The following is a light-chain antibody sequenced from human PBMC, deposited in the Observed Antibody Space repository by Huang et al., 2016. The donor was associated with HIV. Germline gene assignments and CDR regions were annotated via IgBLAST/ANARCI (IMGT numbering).Light chain of an antibody. CDR1: QSVSSN. V-gene: IGKV3D-15*01. Sequence: EVVMTQSPATLSVSPGERATLSCRASQSVSSNLAWYQQKPGQAPRLLIYGASTRATGIPARFSGSGSGTEFTLTICSLQSEDFAVYYCQQYNNWPPVTFGQGTKLEIK. CDR3: QQYNNWPPVT. J-gene: IGKJ2*01. CDR2: GAS.